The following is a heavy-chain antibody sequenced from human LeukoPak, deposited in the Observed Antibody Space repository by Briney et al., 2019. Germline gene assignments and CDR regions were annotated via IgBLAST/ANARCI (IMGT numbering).Heavy chain of an antibody. Sequence: GSLRLSCAASGFTFSSYGMHWVRQAPGKGLEWVAVISYDGSNKYYADSVKGRFTISRDNSKNTLYLHMGNLRPEDMALYYCTRDASDIVVVPAAVGPFDLWGQGTLVTVSS. CDR1: GFTFSSYG. D-gene: IGHD2-2*01. J-gene: IGHJ4*02. V-gene: IGHV3-30*03. CDR2: ISYDGSNK. CDR3: TRDASDIVVVPAAVGPFDL.